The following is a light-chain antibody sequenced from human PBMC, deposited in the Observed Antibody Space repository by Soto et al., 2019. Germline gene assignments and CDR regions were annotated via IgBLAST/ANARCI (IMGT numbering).Light chain of an antibody. Sequence: QSALAQPASVSGSPGQSITISCTGTSSDVGHYDYVSWFQQHPGKTPKLLIYDVSNWPSGASDRFSGSKSGNTASLTISGLQPEDEADYYCSSFTTSSTFVFGTGTKLTVL. V-gene: IGLV2-14*01. CDR2: DVS. J-gene: IGLJ1*01. CDR1: SSDVGHYDY. CDR3: SSFTTSSTFV.